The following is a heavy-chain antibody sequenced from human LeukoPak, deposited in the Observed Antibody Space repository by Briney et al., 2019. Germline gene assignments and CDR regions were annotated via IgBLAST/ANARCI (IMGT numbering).Heavy chain of an antibody. Sequence: SVKVSCKASGGTFSSYAISWVRQAPGQGLEWMGGIIPIFGTANYAQKFQGRVTITADESTSTAYMELSSLRSEDTAVYYCATDRANYGSGSYSFDYWGQGTLVTVSS. CDR2: IIPIFGTA. V-gene: IGHV1-69*13. J-gene: IGHJ4*02. D-gene: IGHD3-10*01. CDR1: GGTFSSYA. CDR3: ATDRANYGSGSYSFDY.